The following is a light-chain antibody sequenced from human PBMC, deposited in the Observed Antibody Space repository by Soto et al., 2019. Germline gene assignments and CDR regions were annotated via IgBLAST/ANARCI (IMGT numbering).Light chain of an antibody. Sequence: DIQMTQSPSTLSASVGDRVTITCRASQSISSWLAWYQQKPGKAPKILIHKASSLESGVPSRFSGSGSGTEFTLTISSLQPDDFATYYCQQYNSFPTFGQGTKVEIK. CDR1: QSISSW. V-gene: IGKV1-5*03. J-gene: IGKJ1*01. CDR3: QQYNSFPT. CDR2: KAS.